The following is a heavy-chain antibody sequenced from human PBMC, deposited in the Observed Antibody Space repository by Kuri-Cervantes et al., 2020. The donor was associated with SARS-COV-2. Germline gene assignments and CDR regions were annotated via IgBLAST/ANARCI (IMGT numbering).Heavy chain of an antibody. J-gene: IGHJ6*03. V-gene: IGHV3-30*02. CDR1: GFTFSSFG. Sequence: GGSLRLSCAASGFTFSSFGMHWVRQAPGKGLEWVALIRYDGSTKYYADSVKGRFTISRDNSKNTLYLQMNSLRAEDTAVYYCAKSSLVVYYYYYMNVWGKGTTVAVSS. D-gene: IGHD6-6*01. CDR3: AKSSLVVYYYYYMNV. CDR2: IRYDGSTK.